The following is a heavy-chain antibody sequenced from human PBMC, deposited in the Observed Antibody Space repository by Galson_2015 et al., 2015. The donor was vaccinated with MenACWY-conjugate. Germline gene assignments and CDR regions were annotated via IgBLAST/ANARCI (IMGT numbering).Heavy chain of an antibody. CDR2: IWYDGTNK. V-gene: IGHV3-33*01. Sequence: SLRLSCAASGFAFSGYAMHWVRQPPGKGLEWVAIIWYDGTNKYYADSVKGRFTISRDNSKNTLYLQMNSLRAEDTAVYYCAREGNDYDFWSTYYYYFDYWGQGTLVTVSS. CDR3: AREGNDYDFWSTYYYYFDY. J-gene: IGHJ4*02. D-gene: IGHD3-3*01. CDR1: GFAFSGYA.